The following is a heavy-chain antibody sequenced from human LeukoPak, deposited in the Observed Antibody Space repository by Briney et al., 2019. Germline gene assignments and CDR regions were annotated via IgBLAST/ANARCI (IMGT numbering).Heavy chain of an antibody. CDR3: ARGRYDYGDYVFDY. D-gene: IGHD4-17*01. CDR2: IIPIFGTA. CDR1: GGXFSSYA. J-gene: IGHJ4*02. V-gene: IGHV1-69*01. Sequence: SVKVSCKASGGXFSSYAISWVRQAPGQGLEWMGGIIPIFGTANYAQKFQGRVTITADESTSTAYMELSSLRSEDTAVYYCARGRYDYGDYVFDYWGQGSLVTVSS.